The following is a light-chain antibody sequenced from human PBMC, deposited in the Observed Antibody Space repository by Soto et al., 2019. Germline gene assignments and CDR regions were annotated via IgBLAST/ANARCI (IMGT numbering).Light chain of an antibody. CDR2: DAS. V-gene: IGKV3-11*01. J-gene: IGKJ5*01. Sequence: TVLTQSPASLSLSPGERATLSCRASQSVGDYLAWYQQKPGQAPRLLIYDASNRAAGVPYRFRGSGSGTDFSLTISSGEPEDFGVYYCQQRIDWPPITFGQGTRLEIK. CDR3: QQRIDWPPIT. CDR1: QSVGDY.